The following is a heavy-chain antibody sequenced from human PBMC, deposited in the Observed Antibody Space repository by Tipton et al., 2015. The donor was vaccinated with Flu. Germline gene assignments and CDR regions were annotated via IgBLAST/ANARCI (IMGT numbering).Heavy chain of an antibody. J-gene: IGHJ3*02. Sequence: TLSLTCTVSGGSISSGSYYWSWIRQPAGKGLEWIGRIYTSGSTNYNPSLKSRVTISVDTSKNQFSLKLSSVTVADTAVYYCARSTMVEYSSGWYRLDAFDIWGQGTMVTVSS. CDR1: GGSISSGSYY. CDR2: IYTSGST. D-gene: IGHD6-19*01. V-gene: IGHV4-61*02. CDR3: ARSTMVEYSSGWYRLDAFDI.